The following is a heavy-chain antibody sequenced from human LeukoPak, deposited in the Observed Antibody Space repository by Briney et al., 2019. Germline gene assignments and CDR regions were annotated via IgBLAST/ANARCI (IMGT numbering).Heavy chain of an antibody. J-gene: IGHJ6*02. CDR1: GFTFSSYA. CDR3: AKEALGYGYYYYGMDV. V-gene: IGHV3-23*01. CDR2: ISGSGGGT. D-gene: IGHD5-18*01. Sequence: GGSLRLSCAASGFTFSSYAMSWVRQAPGKGLEWVSAISGSGGGTYYADSVKGRFTISRDNSKNTLYLQMNSLRAEDTAVYYCAKEALGYGYYYYGMDVWGQGTTVTVSS.